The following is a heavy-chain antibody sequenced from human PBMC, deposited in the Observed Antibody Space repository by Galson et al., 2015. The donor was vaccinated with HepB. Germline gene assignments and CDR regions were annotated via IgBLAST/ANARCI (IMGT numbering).Heavy chain of an antibody. V-gene: IGHV3-33*01. Sequence: SLRLSCAASGFTFSSYGMHWVRQAPGKGLEWVAVIWYDGSNKYYADSVKGRFTISRDYSKNTLYLQMNSLRAEDTAVYYCARAGPSALGLFWGSYRYPYGMDVWGQGTTVTVSS. CDR2: IWYDGSNK. D-gene: IGHD3-16*02. CDR1: GFTFSSYG. CDR3: ARAGPSALGLFWGSYRYPYGMDV. J-gene: IGHJ6*02.